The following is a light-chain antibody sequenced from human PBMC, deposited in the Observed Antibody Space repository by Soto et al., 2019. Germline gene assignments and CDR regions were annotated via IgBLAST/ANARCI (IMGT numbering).Light chain of an antibody. CDR3: QQYDSYSVRT. V-gene: IGKV1-5*03. J-gene: IGKJ1*01. CDR2: KAS. CDR1: QTITTS. Sequence: DIQMTQSPSTLSASVGDGVTITCRASQTITTSLAWYQQKPGKAPKLLIYKASSLESGVPSRFSGSGSGTEVTLSISSLQTDDFATYYCQQYDSYSVRTFGQGTKVEI.